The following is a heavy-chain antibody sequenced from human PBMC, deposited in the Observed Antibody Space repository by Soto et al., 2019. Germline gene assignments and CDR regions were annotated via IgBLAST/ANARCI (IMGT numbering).Heavy chain of an antibody. Sequence: ASVKVSCKASGFTFTSSAMQWVRQARGQRLEWIGWIVVGSGNTNYAQKFQERVTLTRDMSTSTAYMELSSLRSEDTAVYYCAASIYDFWSGYSSWGQGTLVTVSS. V-gene: IGHV1-58*02. CDR2: IVVGSGNT. D-gene: IGHD3-3*01. CDR1: GFTFTSSA. CDR3: AASIYDFWSGYSS. J-gene: IGHJ4*02.